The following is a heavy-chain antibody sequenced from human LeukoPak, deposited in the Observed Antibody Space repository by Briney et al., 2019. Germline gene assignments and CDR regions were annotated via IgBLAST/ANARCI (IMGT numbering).Heavy chain of an antibody. V-gene: IGHV4-34*01. CDR3: ARGVNSDIVVVVAARRFDY. J-gene: IGHJ4*02. D-gene: IGHD2-15*01. CDR2: INHSGST. Sequence: SETLSLTCAVYGGSFSGYYWSWIRQPPGKGLEWIGEINHSGSTNYNPSLKSRVTILVDTSKNQFSLKLSSVTAADTAVYYCARGVNSDIVVVVAARRFDYWGQGTLVTVSS. CDR1: GGSFSGYY.